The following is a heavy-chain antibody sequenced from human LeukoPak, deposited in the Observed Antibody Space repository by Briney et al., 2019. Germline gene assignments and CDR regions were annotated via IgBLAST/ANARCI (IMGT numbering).Heavy chain of an antibody. V-gene: IGHV1-2*02. Sequence: GASVKVSCKASGYTFTGYYMHWVRQAPGQGLEWMGWINPNSGGTNYAQKFQGRVTMTRDTSISTAYMELSRLRSDDTVVYYCARTPYYYDSSGYPFDYWGQGTLVTVSS. CDR1: GYTFTGYY. CDR2: INPNSGGT. D-gene: IGHD3-22*01. CDR3: ARTPYYYDSSGYPFDY. J-gene: IGHJ4*02.